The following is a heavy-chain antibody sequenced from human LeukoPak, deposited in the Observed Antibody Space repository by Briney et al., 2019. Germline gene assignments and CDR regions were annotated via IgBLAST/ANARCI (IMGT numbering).Heavy chain of an antibody. D-gene: IGHD4-11*01. CDR2: IYYSGST. J-gene: IGHJ4*02. V-gene: IGHV4-61*08. CDR3: ARSPRLQYYFDY. Sequence: SETLSLTCTVSGGSISSGDYYWSWIRQPPGKGLEWIGYIYYSGSTNYNPSLKSRVTISVDTSKNQFSLKLSSVTAADTAVYYCARSPRLQYYFDYWGQGTLVTVSS. CDR1: GGSISSGDYY.